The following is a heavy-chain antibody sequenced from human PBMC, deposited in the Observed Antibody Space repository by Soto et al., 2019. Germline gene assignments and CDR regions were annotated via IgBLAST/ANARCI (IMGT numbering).Heavy chain of an antibody. Sequence: QVQLVESGGGVVQPGRSLRLSCAASGFTLSSYGMHWVRQAPGKGLEWVAVISYDGSNKYYAGSVKGRFTISRDNSKNTLYLQMNSLRAEDTAVYYCAKPFSAMVRGVKDAFDIWGQGTMVTVSS. V-gene: IGHV3-30*18. J-gene: IGHJ3*02. CDR1: GFTLSSYG. CDR2: ISYDGSNK. D-gene: IGHD3-10*01. CDR3: AKPFSAMVRGVKDAFDI.